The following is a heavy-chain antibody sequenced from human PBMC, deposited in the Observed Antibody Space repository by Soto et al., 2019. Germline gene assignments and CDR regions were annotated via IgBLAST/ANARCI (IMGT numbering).Heavy chain of an antibody. CDR3: ARDGNYYGSGNTYFDY. V-gene: IGHV1-3*01. D-gene: IGHD3-10*01. CDR2: INAGNGNT. Sequence: GASVKVSCKASGYTFTSYAMHWVRQAPGQRLEWMGWINAGNGNTKYSQKFQGRVTITRDTSASTAYMELGSLRSEDTAVYYCARDGNYYGSGNTYFDYWGQGTLVTVSS. CDR1: GYTFTSYA. J-gene: IGHJ4*02.